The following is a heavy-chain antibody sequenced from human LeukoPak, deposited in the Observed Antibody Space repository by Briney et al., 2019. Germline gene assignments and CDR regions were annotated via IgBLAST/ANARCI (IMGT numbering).Heavy chain of an antibody. J-gene: IGHJ4*02. D-gene: IGHD1-1*01. CDR3: AGCAGNSCYFDY. V-gene: IGHV3-7*01. CDR1: GFSFISYW. CDR2: IKQDGSAK. Sequence: GGSLTLSCAASGFSFISYWMSWVRQAPGKGLEWVGNIKQDGSAKNYVDSVKGRFTISRDNAKNSLYLQLNSLRAEDTAVYYCAGCAGNSCYFDYWGQGTLVIVSS.